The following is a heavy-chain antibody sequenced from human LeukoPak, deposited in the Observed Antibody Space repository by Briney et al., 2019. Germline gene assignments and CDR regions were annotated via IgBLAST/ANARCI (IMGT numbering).Heavy chain of an antibody. D-gene: IGHD3-10*01. CDR3: AGLWFGELRHNYYYYGMDV. Sequence: PSETLSLTCTVSGGSISNYYWSWIRQPPGKGLEWIGYVYYSGSTNYNPSLKSRVTISVDTSKNQFSLKLSSVTAADTAVYYCAGLWFGELRHNYYYYGMDVWGQGTTVTVSS. J-gene: IGHJ6*02. CDR1: GGSISNYY. V-gene: IGHV4-59*08. CDR2: VYYSGST.